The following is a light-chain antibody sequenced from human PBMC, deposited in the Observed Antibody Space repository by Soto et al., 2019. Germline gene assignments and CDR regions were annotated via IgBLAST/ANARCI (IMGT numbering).Light chain of an antibody. Sequence: DIQMTQSPSTLSASVGDRVTITCRASQSISCWLAWYQQKPGKAPKLLIYKTSTLASGDPSRFSGSGSGTEFTLTISSLQPDDFATYYCQQYNTYSRAFGQGTKVEIK. CDR1: QSISCW. CDR2: KTS. J-gene: IGKJ1*01. V-gene: IGKV1-5*03. CDR3: QQYNTYSRA.